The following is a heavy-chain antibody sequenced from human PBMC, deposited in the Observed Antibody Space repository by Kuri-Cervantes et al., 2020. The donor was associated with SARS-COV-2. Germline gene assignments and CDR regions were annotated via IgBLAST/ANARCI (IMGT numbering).Heavy chain of an antibody. CDR3: ARDGDYSNYGMYYFDY. CDR2: MNPNSGNT. CDR1: GYTFTSYD. Sequence: ASVKVSCKASGYTFTSYDINWVRQATGQGLEWMGWMNPNSGNTGYAQKFQGRVTITRNTSISTVYMELSSLRSEDTAVYYCARDGDYSNYGMYYFDYWGQGTLVTVSS. V-gene: IGHV1-8*03. J-gene: IGHJ4*02. D-gene: IGHD4-11*01.